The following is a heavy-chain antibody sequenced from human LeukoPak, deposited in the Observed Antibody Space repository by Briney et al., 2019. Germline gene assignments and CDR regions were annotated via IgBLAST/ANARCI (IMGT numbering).Heavy chain of an antibody. CDR2: INYSGST. D-gene: IGHD2-2*01. CDR3: ARGPDMPPGYYYMDV. V-gene: IGHV4-59*01. Sequence: SETLSLTCTVSGDSISSYYWSWIRQPPGKGLEWIGYINYSGSTNYNPSLKSRVTISVDTSKNQFSLKLSSVTAADTAVYYCARGPDMPPGYYYMDVWGKGTTVTISS. CDR1: GDSISSYY. J-gene: IGHJ6*03.